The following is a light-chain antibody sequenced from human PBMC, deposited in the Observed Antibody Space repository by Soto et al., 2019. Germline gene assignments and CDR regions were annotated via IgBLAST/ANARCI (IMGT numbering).Light chain of an antibody. Sequence: EIVLTQSPATLSLSPGERATLSCRASQSVSSYLVWYQQKPGQAPRLLIYDASNRATGIPARFSGSGSGTDFTLTISSLEPEDFAVSYCQQRSNWPLTFGGGTKVESK. CDR2: DAS. CDR1: QSVSSY. J-gene: IGKJ4*01. CDR3: QQRSNWPLT. V-gene: IGKV3-11*01.